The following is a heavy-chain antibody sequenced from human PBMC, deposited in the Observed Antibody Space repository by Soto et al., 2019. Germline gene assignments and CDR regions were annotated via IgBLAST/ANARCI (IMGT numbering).Heavy chain of an antibody. V-gene: IGHV1-3*01. CDR3: AREAWTHSSGWYTWFDP. Sequence: DSVKVSCKASGYTFTSYAMHWVRQAPGQRLEWMGWINAGNGNTKYSQKFQGRVTITRDTSASTAYMELSSLRSEDTAVYYCAREAWTHSSGWYTWFDPWGQGTLVTVSS. CDR1: GYTFTSYA. D-gene: IGHD6-19*01. CDR2: INAGNGNT. J-gene: IGHJ5*02.